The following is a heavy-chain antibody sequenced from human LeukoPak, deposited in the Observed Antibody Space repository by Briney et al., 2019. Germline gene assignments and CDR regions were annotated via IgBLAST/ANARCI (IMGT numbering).Heavy chain of an antibody. D-gene: IGHD3-3*01. CDR2: IYISGST. CDR3: AREYDFWTGRDSSKGWLDP. Sequence: PSETLSLTCSVSGVSINDHYWTWVRQPAGRGLEWIGHIYISGSTDYNPSLKSPVTLSVDMSKNQFSLRLTSVTAADTAVYYCAREYDFWTGRDSSKGWLDPWGPGILVAVSS. V-gene: IGHV4-4*07. J-gene: IGHJ5*02. CDR1: GVSINDHY.